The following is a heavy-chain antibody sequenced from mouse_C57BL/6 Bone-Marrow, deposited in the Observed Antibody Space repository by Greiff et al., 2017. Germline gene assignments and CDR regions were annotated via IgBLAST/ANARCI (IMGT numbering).Heavy chain of an antibody. J-gene: IGHJ3*01. CDR3: ARYCYGSSAWFTY. Sequence: QVQLQQPGAELVKPGASVKLSCKASGYTFTSYWMHWVKQRPGQGLEWIGMIHPNSGSTNYNEKFKSKATLTVDKSSSTAYMQLSSLTSEDSAVYYCARYCYGSSAWFTYWGRGTLVTLSA. CDR1: GYTFTSYW. D-gene: IGHD1-1*01. CDR2: IHPNSGST. V-gene: IGHV1-64*01.